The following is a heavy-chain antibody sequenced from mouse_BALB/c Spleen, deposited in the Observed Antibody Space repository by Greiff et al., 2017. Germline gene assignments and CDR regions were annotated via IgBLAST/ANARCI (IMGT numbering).Heavy chain of an antibody. CDR3: ARDGNYVGDARDY. V-gene: IGHV1S137*01. Sequence: VQLQQSGAELVRPGVSVKISCKGSGYTFTDYAMHWVKQSHAKSLEWIGVISTYYGDASYNQKFKGKATMTVDNSSSTAYMELARLTSEDSAIYYCARDGNYVGDARDYWGQGTSVSVSS. D-gene: IGHD2-1*01. CDR1: GYTFTDYA. J-gene: IGHJ4*01. CDR2: ISTYYGDA.